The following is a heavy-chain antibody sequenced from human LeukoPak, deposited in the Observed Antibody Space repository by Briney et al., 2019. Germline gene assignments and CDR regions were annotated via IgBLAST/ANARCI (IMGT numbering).Heavy chain of an antibody. CDR1: GYSISSGYY. J-gene: IGHJ4*02. CDR2: IYHSGST. D-gene: IGHD3-10*01. Sequence: PSETLSLTCTVSGYSISSGYYWGWIRQPPGKGLEWIGSIYHSGSTYYNPSLKSRVTISVDTSKNQFSLKLSSVTAADTAVYYCAGSRAGDYFDYWGQGTLVTVSS. V-gene: IGHV4-38-2*02. CDR3: AGSRAGDYFDY.